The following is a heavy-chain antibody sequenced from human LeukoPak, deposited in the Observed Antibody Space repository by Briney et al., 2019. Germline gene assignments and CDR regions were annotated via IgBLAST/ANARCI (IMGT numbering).Heavy chain of an antibody. CDR3: ARKSSWNDNYYYGMDV. D-gene: IGHD1-1*01. V-gene: IGHV4-59*01. CDR2: IYYSGNT. J-gene: IGHJ6*02. CDR1: GGSISSYY. Sequence: KASETLSLTCTVSGGSISSYYWSWIRQPPGKGLEWIGYIYYSGNTNYNPSLKSRVTISVDTSKNQFSLKLSSVTAADTAVYYCARKSSWNDNYYYGMDVWGQGTTVTVSS.